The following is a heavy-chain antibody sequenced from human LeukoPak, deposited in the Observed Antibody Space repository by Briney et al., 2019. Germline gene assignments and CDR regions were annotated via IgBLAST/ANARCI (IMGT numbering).Heavy chain of an antibody. J-gene: IGHJ3*02. D-gene: IGHD3-22*01. CDR2: ISAYNGNT. V-gene: IGHV1-18*01. CDR3: ARNDYYDSSGLVGNAFDI. CDR1: GYTFTSYG. Sequence: ASVKVSCKASGYTFTSYGISWVRQAPGQGLEWMGWISAYNGNTNYAQKLQGRVTMTTDTSTSTAYMELRSLRSDDTAVYYCARNDYYDSSGLVGNAFDIWGQGTMVTVPS.